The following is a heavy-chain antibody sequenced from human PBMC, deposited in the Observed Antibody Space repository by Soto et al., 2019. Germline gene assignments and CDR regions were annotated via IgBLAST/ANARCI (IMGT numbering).Heavy chain of an antibody. D-gene: IGHD3-10*01. V-gene: IGHV3-74*03. Sequence: EVQLVESGGGLVQPGGSLRLSCAASEFTFSGRSAHWVRQAPGKGLVWVSGIDKVGTDSTYVDSVKGRFTSSRDNAKNTVYLQMNGLRVEDTAVYYCARGWFGQDVWGKGTTVTVSS. CDR2: IDKVGTDS. J-gene: IGHJ6*03. CDR3: ARGWFGQDV. CDR1: EFTFSGRS.